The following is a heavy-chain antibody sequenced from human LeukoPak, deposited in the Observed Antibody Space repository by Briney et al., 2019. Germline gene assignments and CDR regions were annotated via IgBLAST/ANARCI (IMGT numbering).Heavy chain of an antibody. D-gene: IGHD4-11*01. V-gene: IGHV4-4*07. CDR1: GGSISSYY. CDR2: IYTSGST. CDR3: ARGRVSSSTWYSTYYYFFYMDF. J-gene: IGHJ6*03. Sequence: SETLSLTCTVSGGSISSYYWSWIRQPAGKGLEWIGRIYTSGSTNYNPSLKGRVTMSVDTSKNQFSLKLSSVTAADTAVYFCARGRVSSSTWYSTYYYFFYMDFWGKGTTVTVSS.